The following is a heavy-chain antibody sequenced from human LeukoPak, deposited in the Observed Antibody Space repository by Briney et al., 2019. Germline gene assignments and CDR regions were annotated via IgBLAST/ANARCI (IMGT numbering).Heavy chain of an antibody. CDR1: GYTFTSYG. CDR3: ARESSIAAIPDY. J-gene: IGHJ4*02. Sequence: ASVKVSCKASGYTFTSYGISWVRQAPGRGLEWMGWISAYNGNTNYAQKLQGRVTMTTDTSTSTAYMELRSLSSDDTAVYYCARESSIAAIPDYWGQGTLVTVSS. D-gene: IGHD6-6*01. CDR2: ISAYNGNT. V-gene: IGHV1-18*01.